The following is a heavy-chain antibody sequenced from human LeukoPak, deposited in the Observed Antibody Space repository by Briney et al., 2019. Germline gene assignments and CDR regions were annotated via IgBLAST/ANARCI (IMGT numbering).Heavy chain of an antibody. Sequence: SETLSLTCTVSGGSINSSYYYWGWIRQPPGKGLEWIGSIYYSGSTYYNPSLKSRVTISVDTSKNQFSLKLSSVTAADTAVYYCARPYGSGISYYMDVWGKGTTVTVSS. J-gene: IGHJ6*03. CDR1: GGSINSSYYY. CDR3: ARPYGSGISYYMDV. D-gene: IGHD3-10*01. V-gene: IGHV4-39*07. CDR2: IYYSGST.